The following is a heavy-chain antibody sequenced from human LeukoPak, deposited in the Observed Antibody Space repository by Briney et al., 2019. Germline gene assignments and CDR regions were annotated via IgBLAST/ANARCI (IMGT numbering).Heavy chain of an antibody. D-gene: IGHD3-10*01. V-gene: IGHV3-30*18. Sequence: GRSLRLSCAASGFTFSSYGMHWVRQAPGKGLEWVAVISYDGSNKYYADSVKGQFAISRDNSKNTLYLQMNSLRAEDTAVYYCAKDFSKGLMSDGSGSYYPGYYWGQGTLDTVSS. CDR1: GFTFSSYG. J-gene: IGHJ4*02. CDR2: ISYDGSNK. CDR3: AKDFSKGLMSDGSGSYYPGYY.